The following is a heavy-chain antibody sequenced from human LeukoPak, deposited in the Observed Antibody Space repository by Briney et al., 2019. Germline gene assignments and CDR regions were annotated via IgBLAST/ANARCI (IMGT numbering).Heavy chain of an antibody. CDR2: IYYSGST. V-gene: IGHV4-59*01. Sequence: SETLSLTCTVSGGSISSYYWSWIRQPAGKGLEWIGYIYYSGSTNYNPSLKSRVTISVDTSKNQFSLKLSSVTAADTAVYYCARQMATIDSGAFDIWGQGTMVTVSS. J-gene: IGHJ3*02. CDR3: ARQMATIDSGAFDI. D-gene: IGHD5-24*01. CDR1: GGSISSYY.